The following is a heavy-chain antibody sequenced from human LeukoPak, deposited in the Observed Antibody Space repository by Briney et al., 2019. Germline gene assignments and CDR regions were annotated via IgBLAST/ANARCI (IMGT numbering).Heavy chain of an antibody. CDR2: IYTGGTT. J-gene: IGHJ4*02. Sequence: GRSLRLSCAASGFTVSSNSMSWVRQAPGKGLVWVSVIYTGGTTYYADSVKGRFTISRDNSKNTLYLQTNSLRAEDTAVYYCARDVAAPGGVYFDYWGQGTLVTVSS. CDR3: ARDVAAPGGVYFDY. V-gene: IGHV3-66*01. D-gene: IGHD3-16*01. CDR1: GFTVSSNS.